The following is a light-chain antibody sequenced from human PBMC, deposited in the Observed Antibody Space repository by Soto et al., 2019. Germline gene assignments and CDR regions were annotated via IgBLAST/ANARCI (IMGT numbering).Light chain of an antibody. CDR3: QQYGSAPGT. CDR2: AAS. J-gene: IGKJ1*01. Sequence: EIVLTQSPGTLSSSPGERATLSCRASESVSSNYLAWYQQRPGQAPRLLIYAASNRARGIPDRFGGSGSGTDFTLTVSRLEPQDFAVYYGQQYGSAPGTFGHGTKV. V-gene: IGKV3-20*01. CDR1: ESVSSNY.